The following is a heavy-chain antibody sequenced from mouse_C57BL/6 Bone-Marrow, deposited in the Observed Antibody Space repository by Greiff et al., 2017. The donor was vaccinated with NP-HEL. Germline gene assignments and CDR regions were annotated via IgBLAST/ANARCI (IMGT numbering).Heavy chain of an antibody. Sequence: EVQLVESGGGLVKPGGSLKLSCAASGFTFSSYAMSWVRQTPEKRLEWVATISDGGSYTYYPDNVKGRFTISRDNAKNNLYLQMSHLKSEDTAMYYCARDYYDYDKGPYAMDYWGQGTSVTVSS. D-gene: IGHD2-4*01. J-gene: IGHJ4*01. CDR2: ISDGGSYT. CDR1: GFTFSSYA. CDR3: ARDYYDYDKGPYAMDY. V-gene: IGHV5-4*01.